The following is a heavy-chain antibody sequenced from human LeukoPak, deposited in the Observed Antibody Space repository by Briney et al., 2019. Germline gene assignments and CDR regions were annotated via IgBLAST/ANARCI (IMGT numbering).Heavy chain of an antibody. D-gene: IGHD2-2*01. CDR1: GYTFNGYH. V-gene: IGHV1-2*02. CDR3: SRGYCSTTTCYGAFDI. J-gene: IGHJ3*02. CDR2: INPNSGGT. Sequence: ASVKVSCKASGYTFNGYHMHWVRQAPGQGLEWMGWINPNSGGTSYAQKFQGRVTMTRDTSITTAYMELSRLRSDDTAVYYCSRGYCSTTTCYGAFDIWGQGTMVTVSS.